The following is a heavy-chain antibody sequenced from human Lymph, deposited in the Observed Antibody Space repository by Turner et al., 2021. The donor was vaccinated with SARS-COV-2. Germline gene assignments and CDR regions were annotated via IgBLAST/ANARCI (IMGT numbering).Heavy chain of an antibody. Sequence: EVPLLETGGGLVQPGWSVRVTCAASGFTFSSYAMNWVRQAQGKGLEGVEGMRGSGGSTYYTDSVKCRFTISRYNAKNTLYLQMNRLRGEDTAVYDCAKWSQSGWLFPYYIDYWGQGTLVTVSS. J-gene: IGHJ4*02. CDR2: MRGSGGST. D-gene: IGHD3-22*01. CDR3: AKWSQSGWLFPYYIDY. V-gene: IGHV3-23*01. CDR1: GFTFSSYA.